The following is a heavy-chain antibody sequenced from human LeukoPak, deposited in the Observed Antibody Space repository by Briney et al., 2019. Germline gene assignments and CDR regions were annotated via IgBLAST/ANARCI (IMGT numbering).Heavy chain of an antibody. V-gene: IGHV4-59*01. CDR1: GGSISSYY. D-gene: IGHD6-13*01. CDR2: IYYSGST. J-gene: IGHJ4*02. CDR3: ARDLGIAAAAQGRYFDY. Sequence: SETLSLTCTVSGGSISSYYWSWIRQPPGKGLEWIGYIYYSGSTNYNPSLKSRVTISADTSKNQFSLKLSSVTAADTAVYYCARDLGIAAAAQGRYFDYWGQGTLVTVSS.